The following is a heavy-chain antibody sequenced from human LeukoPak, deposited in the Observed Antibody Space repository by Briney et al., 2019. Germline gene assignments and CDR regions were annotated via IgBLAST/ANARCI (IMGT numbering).Heavy chain of an antibody. V-gene: IGHV4-61*05. Sequence: SETLSLTCTVSGGSISGSSYYWGWIRQPPGKGLEWIGYIYYSGSTNYNPSLKSRVTISVDTSKNQFSLKLSSVTAADTAVYYCARGAFHYYGSGSYSASTNWFDPWGQGTLVTVSS. CDR3: ARGAFHYYGSGSYSASTNWFDP. J-gene: IGHJ5*02. D-gene: IGHD3-10*01. CDR2: IYYSGST. CDR1: GGSISGSSYY.